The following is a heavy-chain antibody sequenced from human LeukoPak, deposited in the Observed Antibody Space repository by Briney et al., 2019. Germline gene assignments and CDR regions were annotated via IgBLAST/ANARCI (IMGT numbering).Heavy chain of an antibody. CDR3: ARDSSRLNPSAFDI. CDR1: GGSISSGGYY. CDR2: IYYSGST. V-gene: IGHV4-31*03. J-gene: IGHJ3*02. Sequence: PSQTLSLTCTVSGGSISSGGYYWSWIRQHPGQGLEWIGYIYYSGSTYYNPSLKSRVTISVDTSKNQFSLKLSSVTAADTAVYYCARDSSRLNPSAFDIWGQGTMVTVSS.